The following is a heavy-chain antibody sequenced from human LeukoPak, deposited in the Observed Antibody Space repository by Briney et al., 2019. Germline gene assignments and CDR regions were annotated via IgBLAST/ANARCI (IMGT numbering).Heavy chain of an antibody. D-gene: IGHD6-13*01. CDR3: ARVVDSSSWYSFSFGWFDP. Sequence: SETLSLTCAVYGGSFSGYYWSWIRQHPGKGLEWIGYIYYSGSTYYNPSLKSRVTISVDTSKNQFSLKLSSVTAADTAVYYCARVVDSSSWYSFSFGWFDPWGQGTLVTVSS. CDR2: IYYSGST. V-gene: IGHV4-31*11. CDR1: GGSFSGYY. J-gene: IGHJ5*02.